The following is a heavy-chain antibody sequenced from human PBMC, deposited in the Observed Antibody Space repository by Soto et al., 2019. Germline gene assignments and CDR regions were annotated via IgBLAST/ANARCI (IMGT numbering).Heavy chain of an antibody. V-gene: IGHV3-7*03. CDR1: GFTFISSF. CDR2: INQDGGVT. J-gene: IGHJ4*02. Sequence: PGGSLRLSCVASGFTFISSFMGWIRQAPGKGREWVANINQDGGVTYYVDSVEGRFTISRDNTKDSLYLQMNSLRGEDTAIYYCARYYRGSGRYFFDYWGQGTPVTVSS. CDR3: ARYYRGSGRYFFDY. D-gene: IGHD6-19*01.